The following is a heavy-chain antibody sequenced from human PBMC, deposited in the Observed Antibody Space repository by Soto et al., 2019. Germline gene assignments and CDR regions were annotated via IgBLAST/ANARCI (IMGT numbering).Heavy chain of an antibody. V-gene: IGHV1-58*01. CDR3: AADPPPYYYDSSGYYKSTG. Sequence: SVKVSCKASGFTFTSSAVQWVRQARGQRLEWIGWIVVGSGNTNYAQKFQERVTITRDMSTSTAYMELSSLRSEDTAVYYCAADPPPYYYDSSGYYKSTGWGQGTLVTVSS. CDR2: IVVGSGNT. J-gene: IGHJ4*02. CDR1: GFTFTSSA. D-gene: IGHD3-22*01.